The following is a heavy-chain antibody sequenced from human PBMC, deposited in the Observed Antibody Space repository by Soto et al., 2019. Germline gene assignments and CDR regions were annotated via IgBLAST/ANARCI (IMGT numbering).Heavy chain of an antibody. D-gene: IGHD2-2*01. V-gene: IGHV1-2*04. Sequence: ASVKVSCKASGYTFTGYYMHWVRQAPGQGLEWMGWINPNSGGTNYAQKFQGWVTMTRDTSISTAYMELSRLRSDDTAVYYCARGGGKFYQLLGLYYYYAMDVWGQGTTVTVSS. CDR1: GYTFTGYY. CDR3: ARGGGKFYQLLGLYYYYAMDV. J-gene: IGHJ6*02. CDR2: INPNSGGT.